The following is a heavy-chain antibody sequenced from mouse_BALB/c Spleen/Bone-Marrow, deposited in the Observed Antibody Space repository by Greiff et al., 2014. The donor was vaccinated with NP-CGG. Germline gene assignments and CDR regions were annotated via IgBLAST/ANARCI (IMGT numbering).Heavy chain of an antibody. CDR3: ARGRRAALDY. CDR2: INPSNGGT. J-gene: IGHJ4*01. Sequence: QVQLQQSGAELVKPGASVKLSCKASGYTFTSYYMYWVKQRPGQGLEWFGEINPSNGGTNFNEKFKNKATLTVDKSSSTAYMQLSSLTSEDTADYYGARGRRAALDYWGQGTSVTVSS. V-gene: IGHV1S81*02. D-gene: IGHD3-1*01. CDR1: GYTFTSYY.